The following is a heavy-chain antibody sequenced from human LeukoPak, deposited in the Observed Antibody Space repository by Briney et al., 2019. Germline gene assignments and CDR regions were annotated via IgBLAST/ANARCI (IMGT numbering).Heavy chain of an antibody. CDR2: IYSGGST. J-gene: IGHJ1*01. CDR1: GFTVSSNY. D-gene: IGHD1-26*01. CDR3: ASYSGSYPEYFQH. Sequence: GGSLRLSGAASGFTVSSNYMSWVRQAPGKGLEWVSVIYSGGSTYYADSVKGRFTISRDNSKNTLYLQMNSLRAEDTAVYYCASYSGSYPEYFQHWGQGTLVTVSS. V-gene: IGHV3-53*01.